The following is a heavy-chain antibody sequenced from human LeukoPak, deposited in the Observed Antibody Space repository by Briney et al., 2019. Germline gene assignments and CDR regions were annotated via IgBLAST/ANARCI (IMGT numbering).Heavy chain of an antibody. CDR3: ATGYRSTWYYFDY. CDR1: GDSISSYY. CDR2: IYHSGST. D-gene: IGHD6-13*01. J-gene: IGHJ4*02. Sequence: SETLSLTCTVSGDSISSYYWSWTRQPPGKGLEWIGYIYHSGSTNYNPSLKSRVTISADTSKDQFSLKLASVTAADTAVYYCATGYRSTWYYFDYWGQGTLVTVSS. V-gene: IGHV4-59*01.